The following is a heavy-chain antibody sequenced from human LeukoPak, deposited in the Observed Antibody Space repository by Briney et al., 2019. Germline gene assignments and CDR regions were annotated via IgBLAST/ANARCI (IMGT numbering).Heavy chain of an antibody. CDR3: ARGRIQLWFSLFDY. CDR2: INRSGST. V-gene: IGHV4-34*01. Sequence: PSETLSLTCAVYGVSFSGYYWSWIRQPPGKGLEWIGEINRSGSTNYNPSLKSRVTISVDTSKNQFSLKLSSVTAADTAVYYCARGRIQLWFSLFDYWGQGTLVTVSS. D-gene: IGHD5-18*01. CDR1: GVSFSGYY. J-gene: IGHJ4*02.